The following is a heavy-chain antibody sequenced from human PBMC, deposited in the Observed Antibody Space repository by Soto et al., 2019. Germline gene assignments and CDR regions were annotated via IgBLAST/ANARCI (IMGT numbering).Heavy chain of an antibody. CDR3: AREGYYDSSGYGPADYYYGMDV. Sequence: ASVKVSCKASGYTFTGYYMHLVRQAPGQGLEWMGWINPNSGGTNYAQKFQGWVTMTRDTSISTAYMELSRLRSDDTAVYYCAREGYYDSSGYGPADYYYGMDVWGQGTTVPVSS. CDR2: INPNSGGT. D-gene: IGHD3-22*01. V-gene: IGHV1-2*04. J-gene: IGHJ6*02. CDR1: GYTFTGYY.